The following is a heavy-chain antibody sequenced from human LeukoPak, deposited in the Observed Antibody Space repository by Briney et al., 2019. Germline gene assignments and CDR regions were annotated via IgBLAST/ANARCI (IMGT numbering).Heavy chain of an antibody. CDR2: INPSGGST. J-gene: IGHJ4*02. D-gene: IGHD6-19*01. CDR1: GYTFTSYY. V-gene: IGHV1-46*03. Sequence: GASVNVSCKASGYTFTSYYMHWVRQAPGQGLKWMGIINPSGGSTSYAQKFQGRVTMTRDTSTSTVYMELSSLRSEDTAVYYCAREDSGWQTDYWGQGTLVTVSS. CDR3: AREDSGWQTDY.